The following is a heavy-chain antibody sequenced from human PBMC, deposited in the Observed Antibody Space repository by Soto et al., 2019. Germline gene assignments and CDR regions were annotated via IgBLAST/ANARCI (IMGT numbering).Heavy chain of an antibody. CDR2: IWYDGSIK. J-gene: IGHJ4*02. Sequence: QVQLVESGGGVVQPGRSLRLSCAASGFTFSNYGMHWVRQTPGKGLEWVAVIWYDGSIKYYAHSVKGRFTISRDISKNTLYLQMNSLRAEDTAVYYCARDLYSSSLDYWGQGTLVTVSS. V-gene: IGHV3-33*01. D-gene: IGHD6-13*01. CDR3: ARDLYSSSLDY. CDR1: GFTFSNYG.